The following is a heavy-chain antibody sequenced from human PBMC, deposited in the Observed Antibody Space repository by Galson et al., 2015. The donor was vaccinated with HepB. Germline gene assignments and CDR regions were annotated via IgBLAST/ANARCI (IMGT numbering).Heavy chain of an antibody. CDR1: GFTFSSYA. Sequence: SLRLSCAASGFTFSSYAMHWVRQAPGKGLAWVAVISYDGSNKYYADSVKGRYTISRDSSKNTLYLQMNSLRAEDTAVYYCASSYYYGSGSYGDDYWGQGTLVTVSS. V-gene: IGHV3-30-3*01. CDR3: ASSYYYGSGSYGDDY. D-gene: IGHD3-10*01. J-gene: IGHJ4*02. CDR2: ISYDGSNK.